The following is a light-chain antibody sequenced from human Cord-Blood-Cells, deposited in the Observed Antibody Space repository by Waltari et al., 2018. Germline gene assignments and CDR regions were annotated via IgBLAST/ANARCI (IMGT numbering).Light chain of an antibody. CDR2: DVS. CDR1: TSDVGGYNY. Sequence: QSALTQPASVSGSPAQSITISCTGTTSDVGGYNYGSGYQQHPGKAPKLMIYDVSNRPSRVSNRFSGSKSGNAASLTISGLQAEDEADYYCSSYTSSSTWVFGGGTKLTVL. CDR3: SSYTSSSTWV. V-gene: IGLV2-14*01. J-gene: IGLJ3*02.